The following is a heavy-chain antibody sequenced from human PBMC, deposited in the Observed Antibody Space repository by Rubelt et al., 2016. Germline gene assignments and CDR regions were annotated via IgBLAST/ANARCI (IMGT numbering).Heavy chain of an antibody. CDR2: INHSGST. CDR3: AKGIAAAGEDAFDI. D-gene: IGHD6-13*01. J-gene: IGHJ3*02. CDR1: GGSFSGYY. V-gene: IGHV4-34*01. Sequence: QVQLQQWGAGLLKPSETLSLTCAVYGGSFSGYYWNWIRQSPGKGLEWLGEINHSGSTHYNPSLKRRVTISVETSRNRVSLKVSSVTAADTAVYDCAKGIAAAGEDAFDIWGQGTMVTVSS.